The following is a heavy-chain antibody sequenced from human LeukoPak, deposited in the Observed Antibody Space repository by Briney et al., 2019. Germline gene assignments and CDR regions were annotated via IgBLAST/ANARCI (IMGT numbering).Heavy chain of an antibody. CDR2: IWYDGSNK. CDR1: GFTFSSYG. J-gene: IGHJ4*02. Sequence: PGGSLRLSCAASGFTFSSYGMHWVRQAPGKGLEWVAVIWYDGSNKYYADSVKGRFTISRDNSKNTLYLQMNSLRAEDTAVYYCAGDYYYGSGIRYWGQGTLVTVSS. V-gene: IGHV3-33*01. CDR3: AGDYYYGSGIRY. D-gene: IGHD3-10*01.